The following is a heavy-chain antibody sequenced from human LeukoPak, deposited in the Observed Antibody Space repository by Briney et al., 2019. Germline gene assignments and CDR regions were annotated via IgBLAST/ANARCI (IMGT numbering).Heavy chain of an antibody. J-gene: IGHJ4*02. Sequence: ASVKVSCKASGYTFTSYAMHWVRQAPGQRLEWMGWINAGNGNTKYSQKFQGRVTMTTDTSTSTAYMELRSLRSDDTAVYYCARDLGDRYCSGGSCRKFDYWGQGTLVTVSS. CDR3: ARDLGDRYCSGGSCRKFDY. V-gene: IGHV1-3*01. D-gene: IGHD2-15*01. CDR1: GYTFTSYA. CDR2: INAGNGNT.